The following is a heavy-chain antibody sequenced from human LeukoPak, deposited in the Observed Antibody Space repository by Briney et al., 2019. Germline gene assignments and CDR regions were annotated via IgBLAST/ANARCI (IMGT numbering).Heavy chain of an antibody. CDR1: EFTVNSNY. J-gene: IGHJ3*02. CDR2: IYSGGST. CDR3: ASRTTVTDADGFDI. V-gene: IGHV3-66*01. Sequence: GGSLRLSCAASEFTVNSNYMIWVRQAPGKGLEWVSLIYSGGSTYNADSVKDRFTISRDNSKNTVYLRMNSLRAEDTAVYYCASRTTVTDADGFDIWGQGTMVTVSS. D-gene: IGHD4-17*01.